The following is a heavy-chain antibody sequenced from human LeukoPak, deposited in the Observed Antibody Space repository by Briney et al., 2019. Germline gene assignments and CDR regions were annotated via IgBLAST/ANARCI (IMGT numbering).Heavy chain of an antibody. CDR1: GGSISSNY. CDR2: IYYSGIT. V-gene: IGHV4-59*01. D-gene: IGHD5-12*01. Sequence: SETLSLTCTVSGGSISSNYWTWIRQPPGKGLEWIGYIYYSGITNYNPSLKSRVTISVDTSKNQFSLKLSSVTAADTAVYYCARGNSGYSLGSVDYWGQGTLVTVSS. CDR3: ARGNSGYSLGSVDY. J-gene: IGHJ4*02.